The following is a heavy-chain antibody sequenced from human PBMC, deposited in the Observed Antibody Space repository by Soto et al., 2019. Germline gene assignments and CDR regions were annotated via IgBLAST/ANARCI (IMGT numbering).Heavy chain of an antibody. J-gene: IGHJ6*02. V-gene: IGHV3-21*01. D-gene: IGHD2-15*01. Sequence: EVQLVESGGGLVKPGGSLRLSCAASGFTFSSYSMNWVRQAPGKGLEWVSSISSSSSYIYYADSVKGRFTISRDNAKNSLYLQMNSPRAEDTAVYYCARMGNEVVVVAATSEDGMDVWGQGTTVTVSS. CDR3: ARMGNEVVVVAATSEDGMDV. CDR1: GFTFSSYS. CDR2: ISSSSSYI.